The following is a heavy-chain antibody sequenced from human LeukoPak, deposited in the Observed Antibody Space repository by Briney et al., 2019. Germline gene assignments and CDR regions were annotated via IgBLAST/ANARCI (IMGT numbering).Heavy chain of an antibody. CDR3: ARAGGVDTAMDANFDY. V-gene: IGHV4-59*01. J-gene: IGHJ4*02. CDR1: GGSISGYY. D-gene: IGHD5-18*01. CDR2: IYYNGGT. Sequence: NPSETLSLTCTVSGGSISGYYWSWIRQPPGKGLEWIGYIYYNGGTNYNPSLRSRVTISVDTSKNHFSLRLSSVTAADTAMYYCARAGGVDTAMDANFDYWGQGTLVTVSS.